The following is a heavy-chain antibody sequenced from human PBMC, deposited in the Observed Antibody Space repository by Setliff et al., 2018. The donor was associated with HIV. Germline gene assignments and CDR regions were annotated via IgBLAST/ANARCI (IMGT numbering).Heavy chain of an antibody. CDR1: GFTFIGSE. V-gene: IGHV3-48*03. CDR3: VRGHCNSATCWFGP. Sequence: GGSLRLSCAASGFTFIGSEMSWVRQTPGKGLEWVSYISGGGRTTLYADSVKGRFTISRDTAKPSLYLQMNSLRVDDTAVYYCVRGHCNSATCWFGPWGQGTLVTVS. J-gene: IGHJ5*02. CDR2: ISGGGRTT. D-gene: IGHD1-26*01.